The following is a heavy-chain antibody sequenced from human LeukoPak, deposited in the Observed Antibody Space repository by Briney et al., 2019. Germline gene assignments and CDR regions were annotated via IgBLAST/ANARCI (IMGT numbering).Heavy chain of an antibody. CDR3: ARDRDGNSVWFDP. V-gene: IGHV4-31*03. CDR2: IYYSGST. J-gene: IGHJ5*02. CDR1: GGSISSGGYY. Sequence: SETLSLTCTVSGGSISSGGYYWSWIRQHPGKGLEWIGYIYYSGSTYYNPSLKSRVTISVDTSKNQFSLKLSSVTAADTAVYYCARDRDGNSVWFDPWGQGTLVTVSS. D-gene: IGHD4-23*01.